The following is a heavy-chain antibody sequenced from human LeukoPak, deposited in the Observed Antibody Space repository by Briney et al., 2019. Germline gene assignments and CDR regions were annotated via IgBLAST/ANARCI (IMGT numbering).Heavy chain of an antibody. Sequence: ASVKASCKASGYTFTSYGISWVRQAPGQGLEWMGWISAYNGNTNYAQKLQGRVTMTTDTSTSTAYMELRSLRSDDTAVYYCARGGSSGWYNYYGMDVWGQGTTVTVSS. D-gene: IGHD6-19*01. CDR3: ARGGSSGWYNYYGMDV. CDR2: ISAYNGNT. V-gene: IGHV1-18*01. J-gene: IGHJ6*02. CDR1: GYTFTSYG.